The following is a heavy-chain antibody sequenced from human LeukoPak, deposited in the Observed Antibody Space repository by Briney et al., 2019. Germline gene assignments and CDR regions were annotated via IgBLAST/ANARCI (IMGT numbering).Heavy chain of an antibody. Sequence: GSLRLSCAASGFTFSDYYMSWIRQPPGKGLEWIGEINHSGSTNYNPSLKSRVTISVDTSKNQFSLKLSSVTAADTAVYYCARVSGSSWYLSCDYWGQGTLVTVSS. CDR2: INHSGST. D-gene: IGHD6-13*01. CDR1: GFTFSDYY. J-gene: IGHJ4*02. V-gene: IGHV4-34*01. CDR3: ARVSGSSWYLSCDY.